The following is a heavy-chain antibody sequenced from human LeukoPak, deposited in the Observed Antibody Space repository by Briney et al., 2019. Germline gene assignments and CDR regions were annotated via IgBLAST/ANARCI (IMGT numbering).Heavy chain of an antibody. Sequence: ASVKVSCKASGYTFTSYGISWVRQAPGQGLEWMGWISAYNGNTNYAQKLQGRVTMTTDTSTSTAYMELRGLRSDDTAVYYCARLGIAAWIPHYFDYWGQGTPVTVSS. CDR2: ISAYNGNT. J-gene: IGHJ4*02. D-gene: IGHD6-13*01. CDR1: GYTFTSYG. V-gene: IGHV1-18*01. CDR3: ARLGIAAWIPHYFDY.